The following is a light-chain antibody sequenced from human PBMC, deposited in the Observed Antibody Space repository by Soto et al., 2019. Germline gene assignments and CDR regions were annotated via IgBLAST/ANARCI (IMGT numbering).Light chain of an antibody. CDR1: SSDVGGYNY. J-gene: IGLJ1*01. Sequence: QRVRTQPPSVSGSPGHSVTLSCTGTSSDVGGYNYVAWYQQHPGIAPQVMIYDVSKRPSGVPDRFSGSKSGNTASLTISGLQAEDEADYYCCPNADNLEVFGTGTEVTVL. V-gene: IGLV2-11*01. CDR2: DVS. CDR3: CPNADNLEV.